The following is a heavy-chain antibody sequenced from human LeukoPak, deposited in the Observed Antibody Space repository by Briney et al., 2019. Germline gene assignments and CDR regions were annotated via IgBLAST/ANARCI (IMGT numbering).Heavy chain of an antibody. J-gene: IGHJ4*02. CDR3: ARSYNDFDY. D-gene: IGHD1-14*01. V-gene: IGHV3-48*03. Sequence: GGSLRLSCAASGFSFSTYEVTWVRQAPGKGLEWVSSISSGGATIYYADSVKGRFTISRDNANNSLYLQMNSLRAEDTAVYHCARSYNDFDYWGQGTLVTVSS. CDR1: GFSFSTYE. CDR2: ISSGGATI.